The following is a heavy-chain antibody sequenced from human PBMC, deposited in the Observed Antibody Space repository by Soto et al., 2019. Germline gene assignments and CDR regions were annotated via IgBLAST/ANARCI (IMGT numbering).Heavy chain of an antibody. J-gene: IGHJ4*02. D-gene: IGHD2-2*01. CDR1: GFTFDDYA. CDR3: AKGTWYQLIPFSYFDY. V-gene: IGHV3-9*01. Sequence: EVQLVESGGGLVQPGRSLRLSCAASGFTFDDYAMHWVRQAPGKGLEWVSGISWNSGSIGYADSVKGRFTISRDNAKNSLYLQMNSLRAEDTALYYCAKGTWYQLIPFSYFDYWGQGTLVTVSS. CDR2: ISWNSGSI.